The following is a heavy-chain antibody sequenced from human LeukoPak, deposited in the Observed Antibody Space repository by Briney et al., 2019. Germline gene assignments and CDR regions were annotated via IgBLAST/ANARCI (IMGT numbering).Heavy chain of an antibody. Sequence: ASVKVSCKASGYTFTSYDINWVRQATGPGLEWMGWMNPNTGNTGYAQTFHSRVTMTRNTSISTAYMELSSLRSEDTAVYYCARGLLYCSSTSCYAYWGQGTLVTVSS. CDR2: MNPNTGNT. CDR3: ARGLLYCSSTSCYAY. CDR1: GYTFTSYD. V-gene: IGHV1-8*01. D-gene: IGHD2-2*01. J-gene: IGHJ4*02.